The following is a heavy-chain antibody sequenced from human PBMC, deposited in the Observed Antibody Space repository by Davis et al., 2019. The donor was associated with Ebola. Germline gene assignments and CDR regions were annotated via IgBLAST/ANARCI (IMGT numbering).Heavy chain of an antibody. CDR1: GGSVSSDVYS. V-gene: IGHV4-61*08. J-gene: IGHJ6*03. D-gene: IGHD3-22*01. CDR2: VYNRDTT. Sequence: MPSETLSLTCSVTGGSVSSDVYSWNWIRQSPGKGLEWIGFVYNRDTTNYNPSLNGRVTISKDTSKNQFSLRLSSVSAADSAVYYCARGKFESTGYYYSENHYYYSMDVWGKGTTVTVSS. CDR3: ARGKFESTGYYYSENHYYYSMDV.